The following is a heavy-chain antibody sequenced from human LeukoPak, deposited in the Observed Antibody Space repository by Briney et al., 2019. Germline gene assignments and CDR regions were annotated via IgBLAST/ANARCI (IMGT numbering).Heavy chain of an antibody. J-gene: IGHJ6*03. CDR3: ARQSYSSSWPYYYYYYMDV. V-gene: IGHV4-39*01. CDR2: IYYSGST. Sequence: SETLSLTCAVYGGSFSAYYWGWIRQPPGKWLEWIGSIYYSGSTYYNPSLKSRVTISVDTSKNQFSLKLSSVTAADTAVYYCARQSYSSSWPYYYYYYMDVWGKGTTVTISS. D-gene: IGHD6-13*01. CDR1: GGSFSAYY.